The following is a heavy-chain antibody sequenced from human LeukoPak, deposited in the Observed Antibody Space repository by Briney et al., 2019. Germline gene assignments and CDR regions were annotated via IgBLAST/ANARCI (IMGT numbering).Heavy chain of an antibody. CDR3: GKSGGSIAAALTLFDY. CDR1: GYTFIVYY. CDR2: INPNSGGT. J-gene: IGHJ4*02. Sequence: ASVTVSCKASGYTFIVYYMHWVRQAPGQGLEWMGWINPNSGGTNYAQKFQGRVSMTRDTSISTAYMELRSLRSDDTAVYYCGKSGGSIAAALTLFDYWGQGTLVTVSS. V-gene: IGHV1-2*02. D-gene: IGHD6-13*01.